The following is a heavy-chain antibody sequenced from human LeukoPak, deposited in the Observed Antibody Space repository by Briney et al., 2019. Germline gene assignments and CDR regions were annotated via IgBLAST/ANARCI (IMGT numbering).Heavy chain of an antibody. CDR2: INPNSGGT. V-gene: IGHV1-2*04. Sequence: GASVKVSCKASGYTFTGYYMHWVRQAPGQGLEWMGWINPNSGGTNYAQKFQGWVTMTRDTSISTAYMELSRLRSDDTAVYYCARTGVAYYYYGMDVWGQGTTVTVSS. J-gene: IGHJ6*02. CDR3: ARTGVAYYYYGMDV. CDR1: GYTFTGYY. D-gene: IGHD1-14*01.